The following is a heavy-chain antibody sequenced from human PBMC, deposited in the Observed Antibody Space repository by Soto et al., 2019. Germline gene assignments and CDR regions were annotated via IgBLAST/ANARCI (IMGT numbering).Heavy chain of an antibody. Sequence: SETLSLTCAVYGGSFSGYYWSWIRQPPGKGLEWIGEINHSGSTNYNPSLKSRVTVSVDTSKNQFSLKLSSVTAADTAVYYCARDRGRPTYYDFWSGYYLRYNWFDPWGQGTLVTVSS. V-gene: IGHV4-34*01. D-gene: IGHD3-3*01. J-gene: IGHJ5*02. CDR1: GGSFSGYY. CDR3: ARDRGRPTYYDFWSGYYLRYNWFDP. CDR2: INHSGST.